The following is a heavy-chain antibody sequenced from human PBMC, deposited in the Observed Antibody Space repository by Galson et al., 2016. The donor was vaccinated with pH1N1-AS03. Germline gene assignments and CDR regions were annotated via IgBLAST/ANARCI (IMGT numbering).Heavy chain of an antibody. CDR2: INPNSGDP. D-gene: IGHD4-23*01. CDR3: AKDRTATPSYYCYMDV. CDR1: GYTFTGHY. J-gene: IGHJ6*03. Sequence: SVKVSCKASGYTFTGHYIHWVRQAPGKGLEWMGWINPNSGDPNNAQKFEGRVTMTRDTSMSTAYMEVNRLRSDDTAAYYCAKDRTATPSYYCYMDVWGKGTTVTVSS. V-gene: IGHV1-2*02.